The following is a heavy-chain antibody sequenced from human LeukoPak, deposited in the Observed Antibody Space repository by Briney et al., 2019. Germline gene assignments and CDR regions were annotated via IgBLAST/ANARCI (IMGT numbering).Heavy chain of an antibody. Sequence: ASVKVSCKVSEYSFTDYYMHWIQQAPGKGLEWMGLINPEDGETIYAEKFHGRVTITADTSTDTTYMELNSLRSEDTATYYCATAGGFGDLKPGLFDYWGQGSLVTVSS. CDR3: ATAGGFGDLKPGLFDY. CDR2: INPEDGET. V-gene: IGHV1-69-2*01. D-gene: IGHD3-10*01. CDR1: EYSFTDYY. J-gene: IGHJ4*02.